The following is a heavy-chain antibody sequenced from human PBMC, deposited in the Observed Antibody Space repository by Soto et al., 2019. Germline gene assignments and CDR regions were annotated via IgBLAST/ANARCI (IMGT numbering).Heavy chain of an antibody. CDR3: AIADYGDDDY. J-gene: IGHJ4*02. Sequence: QLQLVQSGAEAKKPGASVKVSCKASGYTFPTSTISWVRQAPGQGLEWMGWIKAYSGNTNYAQKLQGRVPMTTDTSTNTAYMELRSLTTDDTAIYYCAIADYGDDDYWGQGTLVTVSS. D-gene: IGHD4-17*01. CDR1: GYTFPTST. CDR2: IKAYSGNT. V-gene: IGHV1-18*01.